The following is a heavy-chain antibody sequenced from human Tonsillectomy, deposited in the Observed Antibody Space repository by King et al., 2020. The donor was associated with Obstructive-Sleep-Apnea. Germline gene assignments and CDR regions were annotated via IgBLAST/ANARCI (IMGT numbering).Heavy chain of an antibody. CDR1: GFTFSSYA. V-gene: IGHV3-30*04. J-gene: IGHJ6*02. CDR2: ISYDGSNK. CDR3: ASPHHGGYDYYGMDV. Sequence: VQLVESGGGVVQPGRSLRLSCAASGFTFSSYAMHWVRQAPGKGLEGVAIISYDGSNKYYAYSVRGRFTISRDNSKNTLYLQLNSLRPEDTAVYYCASPHHGGYDYYGMDVWGQGTTVTVSS. D-gene: IGHD4-23*01.